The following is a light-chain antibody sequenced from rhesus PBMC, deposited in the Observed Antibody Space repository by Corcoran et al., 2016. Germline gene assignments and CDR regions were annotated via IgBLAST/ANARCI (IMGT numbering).Light chain of an antibody. J-gene: IGKJ4*01. CDR2: EAS. CDR3: QHYYNIPLT. V-gene: IGKV1-25*01. Sequence: DIQMTQSPSSLSASVGDRVTITCRASQGITNDLAWYRPKPGETPKLVIYEASRLQSGIPSRFSGRGSGTDFTLTISSLQPEDFATYYCQHYYNIPLTFGGGTKVEIK. CDR1: QGITND.